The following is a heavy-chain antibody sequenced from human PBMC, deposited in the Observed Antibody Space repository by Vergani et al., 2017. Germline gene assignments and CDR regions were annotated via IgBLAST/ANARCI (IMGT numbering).Heavy chain of an antibody. Sequence: VQVVESGGGLIKPGGSLRLSCVVSGITFKNAWINWVRQAPGKGLEWIGEINHSGSTNYNPSLKSRVTISVDTSKNQFSLKLSSVTAADTAVYYCARRAGDGYNSGFWDYWGQGTLVTVSS. CDR3: ARRAGDGYNSGFWDY. J-gene: IGHJ4*02. V-gene: IGHV4-34*01. CDR2: INHSGST. D-gene: IGHD5-24*01. CDR1: GITFKNAW.